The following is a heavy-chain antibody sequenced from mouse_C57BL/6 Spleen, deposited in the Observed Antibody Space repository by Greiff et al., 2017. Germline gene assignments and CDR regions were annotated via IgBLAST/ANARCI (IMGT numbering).Heavy chain of an antibody. Sequence: VQVVESGAELVKPGASVKISCKASGYAFSSYWMNWVKQRPGKGLEWIGQIYPGDGDTNYNGKFKGKATLTADKSSSTAYMQLSSLTSEDSAVYFCARVDGSTLDYWGQGTTLTVSS. J-gene: IGHJ2*01. CDR2: IYPGDGDT. CDR1: GYAFSSYW. CDR3: ARVDGSTLDY. V-gene: IGHV1-80*01. D-gene: IGHD1-1*01.